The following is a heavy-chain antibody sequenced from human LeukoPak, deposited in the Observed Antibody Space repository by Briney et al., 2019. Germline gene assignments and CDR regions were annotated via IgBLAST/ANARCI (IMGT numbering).Heavy chain of an antibody. D-gene: IGHD1-26*01. V-gene: IGHV1-18*01. CDR3: ARLSGSYYIFDY. J-gene: IGHJ4*02. CDR2: ISAYNGNT. Sequence: ASVKVSCKASGYTFSSYGISWVRQAPGQGLEWLGYISAYNGNTNYAQKVQGRITMTTDTSTSTAYMEMRSLRSDDAAVYYCARLSGSYYIFDYWGQGTLVTVSS. CDR1: GYTFSSYG.